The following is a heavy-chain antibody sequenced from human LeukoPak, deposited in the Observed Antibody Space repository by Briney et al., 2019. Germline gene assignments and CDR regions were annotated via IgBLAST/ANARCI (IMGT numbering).Heavy chain of an antibody. Sequence: GASLRLSCAASGFTVSSNYMSWVRQAPGKGLEWVSYISSSSSTIYYADSVKGRFTISRDNAKNSLYLQMNSLRAEDTAVYYCARRAAAGTWGQGTLVTVSS. V-gene: IGHV3-48*04. CDR2: ISSSSSTI. D-gene: IGHD6-13*01. CDR3: ARRAAAGT. J-gene: IGHJ5*02. CDR1: GFTVSSNY.